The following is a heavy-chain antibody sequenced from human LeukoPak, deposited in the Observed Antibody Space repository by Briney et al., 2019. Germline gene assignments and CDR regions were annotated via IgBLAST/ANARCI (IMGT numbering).Heavy chain of an antibody. D-gene: IGHD1-1*01. CDR2: IIPIFGTA. J-gene: IGHJ5*02. CDR3: ASQTDEGADP. Sequence: GASVKVSCKASGGTFSSYAISWVRQAPGQGLEWMGGIIPIFGTANYAQKFQGRVTITADKSTSTAYMELSSLRSEDTAVYYCASQTDEGADPWGQGTLVTVSS. CDR1: GGTFSSYA. V-gene: IGHV1-69*06.